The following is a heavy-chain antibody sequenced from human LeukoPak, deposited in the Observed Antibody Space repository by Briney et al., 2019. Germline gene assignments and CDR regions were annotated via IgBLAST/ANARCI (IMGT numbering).Heavy chain of an antibody. D-gene: IGHD2-2*01. CDR1: GFTFSSYA. J-gene: IGHJ4*02. CDR2: ISGSGGNT. Sequence: QPGGSLRLSCAASGFTFSSYAMSWVRQAPGEGLEWVSDISGSGGNTYYADSVKGRFTISRDNSKNMLYLQMNSLRAEDTAVYYCAKGPVIPAATYYFDYWGQGTLVTVSS. V-gene: IGHV3-23*01. CDR3: AKGPVIPAATYYFDY.